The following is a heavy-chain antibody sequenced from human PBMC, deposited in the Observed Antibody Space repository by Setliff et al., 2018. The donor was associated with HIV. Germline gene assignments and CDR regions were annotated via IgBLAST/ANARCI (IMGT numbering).Heavy chain of an antibody. CDR2: IIPIFGTA. J-gene: IGHJ4*02. CDR3: ARGALLAVFDFGH. CDR1: GGTFSTYA. V-gene: IGHV1-69*13. D-gene: IGHD3-10*01. Sequence: SVKVSCKASGGTFSTYAITWVRQAPGQGLEWMGGIIPIFGTANYAQKFQGRVTITADESTSTAYMELSSLRSDDTAVYFCARGALLAVFDFGHWGQGTQVTVSS.